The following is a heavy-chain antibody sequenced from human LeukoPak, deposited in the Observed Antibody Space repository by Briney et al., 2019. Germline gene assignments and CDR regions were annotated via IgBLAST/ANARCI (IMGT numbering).Heavy chain of an antibody. CDR2: INHSGST. D-gene: IGHD5-18*01. J-gene: IGHJ4*02. V-gene: IGHV4-34*01. Sequence: SETLSHTCAVYGGSFSGYYWSWIRQPPGKGLEWIGEINHSGSTNYHPSLKSRVTISVDTSKNQFSLKLSSVTAADAAVYYCARGGGKKYSYGYSDYWGQGTLVTVSS. CDR3: ARGGGKKYSYGYSDY. CDR1: GGSFSGYY.